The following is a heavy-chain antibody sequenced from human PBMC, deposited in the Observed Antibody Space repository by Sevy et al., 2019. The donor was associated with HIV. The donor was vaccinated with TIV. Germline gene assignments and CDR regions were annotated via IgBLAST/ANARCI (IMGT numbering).Heavy chain of an antibody. D-gene: IGHD1-26*01. CDR3: ARDMRQGILPTYGMDV. Sequence: SETLSLTCTVSGGSVSSGSYYWSWIRQPPGKGLEWIGYIYYSGSTNYNPSLKSRVTISVDTSKNQFSLKLSSVTAADTAVYYCARDMRQGILPTYGMDVWGKGTTVTVSS. CDR1: GGSVSSGSYY. CDR2: IYYSGST. J-gene: IGHJ6*04. V-gene: IGHV4-61*01.